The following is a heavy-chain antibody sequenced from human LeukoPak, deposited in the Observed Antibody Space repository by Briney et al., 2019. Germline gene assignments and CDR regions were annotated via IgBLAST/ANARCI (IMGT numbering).Heavy chain of an antibody. J-gene: IGHJ5*02. CDR1: GGSISSYY. V-gene: IGHV4-4*07. Sequence: SETLSLTCTVSGGSISSYYWSWIRQPAGKGLEWIGRIYTSGSTNYNPSLKSRVTMSVDTSKNQFSLKLSSVTAADTAVYYCARSYSSSWYGNWFDPWGQGTLVTVSS. CDR2: IYTSGST. D-gene: IGHD6-13*01. CDR3: ARSYSSSWYGNWFDP.